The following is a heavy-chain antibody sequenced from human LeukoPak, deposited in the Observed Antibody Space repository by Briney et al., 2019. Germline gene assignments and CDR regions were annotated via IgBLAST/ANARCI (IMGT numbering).Heavy chain of an antibody. CDR2: IYYSGST. J-gene: IGHJ6*03. V-gene: IGHV4-34*01. Sequence: PSETLSLTCAVYGGSFSGYYWSWIRQPPGKGLEWIGSIYYSGSTYYNPSLKSRVTISVDTSKNQFSLKLSSVTAADTAVYYCARDVRPMVRGVMDVWGKGTTVTVSS. CDR1: GGSFSGYY. D-gene: IGHD3-10*01. CDR3: ARDVRPMVRGVMDV.